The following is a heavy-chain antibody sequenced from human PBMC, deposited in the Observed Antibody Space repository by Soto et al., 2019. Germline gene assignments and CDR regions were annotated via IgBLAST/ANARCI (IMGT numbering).Heavy chain of an antibody. Sequence: TVSGGSIRSYYWSWIRQPPGEGLEWIGYIYYSGSTNYNPSLKSRVTISVDTSKNQFSLKLSSVTAADTAVYYCARGRGPITMTALGAFDIWGQGTTVTVSS. CDR3: ARGRGPITMTALGAFDI. D-gene: IGHD3-22*01. CDR2: IYYSGST. V-gene: IGHV4-59*01. CDR1: GGSIRSYY. J-gene: IGHJ3*02.